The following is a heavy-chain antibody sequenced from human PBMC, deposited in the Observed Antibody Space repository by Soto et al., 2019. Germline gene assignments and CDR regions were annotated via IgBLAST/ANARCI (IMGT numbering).Heavy chain of an antibody. CDR2: VYMSGSN. V-gene: IGHV4-4*07. D-gene: IGHD1-26*01. J-gene: IGHJ4*02. CDR3: ARTVGAAYYFDF. Sequence: QVQLQESGPGLVKPSETLSLTCTVSGDSMTKYYWSWIRQPAGKGLEWIGRVYMSGSNNYNPSLMSRVTMSIDTSNNHFSLDLKSVTAADTAVYYCARTVGAAYYFDFWGQGALVTVSS. CDR1: GDSMTKYY.